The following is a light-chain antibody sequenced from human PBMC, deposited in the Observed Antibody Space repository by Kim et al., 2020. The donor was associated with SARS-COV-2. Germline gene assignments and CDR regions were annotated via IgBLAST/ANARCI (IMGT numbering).Light chain of an antibody. J-gene: IGKJ4*01. V-gene: IGKV1-27*01. Sequence: DIQMTQSPSSLSASVGDRVTITCRASQGISSSLVWYQQKPGKAPKLLITAASALQSGVPSRFSGSGSGTDFTLTISSLQPEDVATYYCQNYNSAPTFGGGTKVDIK. CDR3: QNYNSAPT. CDR2: AAS. CDR1: QGISSS.